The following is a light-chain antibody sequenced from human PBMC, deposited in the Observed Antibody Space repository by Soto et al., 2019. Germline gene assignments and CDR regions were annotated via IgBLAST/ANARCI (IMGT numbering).Light chain of an antibody. CDR3: QQYYSTPLIT. J-gene: IGKJ5*01. CDR1: QSVLYSSNNKNY. Sequence: DIVMTQSPDSLAVSLGERATINCKSSQSVLYSSNNKNYLAWYQLKPGQPPKLLIYWASTRESGVPDRFSGSGSGTDFTLTISSLQAEDVAVYYCQQYYSTPLITFGQGTRLEIK. V-gene: IGKV4-1*01. CDR2: WAS.